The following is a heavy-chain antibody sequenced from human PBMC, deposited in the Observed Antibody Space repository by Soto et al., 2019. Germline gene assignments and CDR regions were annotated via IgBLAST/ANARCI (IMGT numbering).Heavy chain of an antibody. CDR1: GGTFNSYV. D-gene: IGHD3-22*01. J-gene: IGHJ4*02. Sequence: QVQLVQSGAEVKKPGSSVKVSCKASGGTFNSYVINWVRQAPGQGLEWMGGIIPFFGTAEYAQKFQGRVTITEDEAASTAYMELSSLKPGDTAVYYCAGTHFDTSGYYPSALEYWGQGTQVSVSS. CDR2: IIPFFGTA. V-gene: IGHV1-69*01. CDR3: AGTHFDTSGYYPSALEY.